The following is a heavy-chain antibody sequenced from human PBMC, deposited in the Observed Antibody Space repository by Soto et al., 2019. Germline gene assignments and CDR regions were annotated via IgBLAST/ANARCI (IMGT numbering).Heavy chain of an antibody. J-gene: IGHJ1*01. Sequence: GESLKISCKGSGYSFTSYWIGWVRQMPGKGLEWMGIIYPGDSDTRYSPSFQGQVTISADKSISTAYLQWSSLKASDTAMYYCARMSVAAAGTRYFQHWGQGTLVTVSS. CDR2: IYPGDSDT. CDR3: ARMSVAAAGTRYFQH. V-gene: IGHV5-51*01. CDR1: GYSFTSYW. D-gene: IGHD6-13*01.